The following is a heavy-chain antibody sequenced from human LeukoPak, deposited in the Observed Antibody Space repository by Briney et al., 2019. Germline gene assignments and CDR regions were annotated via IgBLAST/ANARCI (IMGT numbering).Heavy chain of an antibody. D-gene: IGHD5-12*01. J-gene: IGHJ4*02. CDR1: GFPFGTYW. CDR2: IKNDGSEK. Sequence: GGSLRLSCAASGFPFGTYWITWVRQAPGKGLEWVANIKNDGSEKYYVDSVKGRFTISRDNAENSLFLQMNSLRVEDTAIYYCTRDSGLTGYDLLDYWGQGTLVTVSS. CDR3: TRDSGLTGYDLLDY. V-gene: IGHV3-7*01.